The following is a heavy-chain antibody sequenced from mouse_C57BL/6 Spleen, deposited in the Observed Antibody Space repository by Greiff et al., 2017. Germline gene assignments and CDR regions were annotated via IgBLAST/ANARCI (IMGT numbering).Heavy chain of an antibody. CDR1: GYTFTSYW. CDR2: IDPSDSET. CDR3: ARYNQRGYFDV. D-gene: IGHD1-3*01. V-gene: IGHV1-52*01. Sequence: QVQLQQPGAELVRPGSSVKLSCKASGYTFTSYWMHWVKQRPIQGLEWIGNIDPSDSETHYNQKFKDKATLTVDKSSNTAYMQLSSLTSEDSAVYYCARYNQRGYFDVWGTGTTVTVSS. J-gene: IGHJ1*03.